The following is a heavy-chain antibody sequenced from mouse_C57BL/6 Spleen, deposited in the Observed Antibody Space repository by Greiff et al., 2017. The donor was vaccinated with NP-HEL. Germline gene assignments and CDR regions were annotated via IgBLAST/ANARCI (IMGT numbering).Heavy chain of an antibody. J-gene: IGHJ2*01. V-gene: IGHV5-17*01. CDR3: ARKPDYFDY. CDR1: GFTFSDYG. Sequence: EVQLVESGGGLVKPGGSLKLSCAASGFTFSDYGMHWVRQAPEKGLEWVAYISSGSSTIYYADTVKGRFTISRDNAKNTLFLQMTSLRSEDTAMYYCARKPDYFDYWGQGTTLTVSS. CDR2: ISSGSSTI.